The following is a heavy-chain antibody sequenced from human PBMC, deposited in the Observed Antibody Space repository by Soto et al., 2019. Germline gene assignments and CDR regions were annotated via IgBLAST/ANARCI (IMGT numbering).Heavy chain of an antibody. J-gene: IGHJ6*02. CDR3: AGSSGLYYNAMDV. CDR2: ILPIFGTA. V-gene: IGHV1-69*01. Sequence: QVQLVQSGAEVRNPGSAVKVSCKASGGSFTSYVYSWVRQAPGQGLEWMGGILPIFGTASYAQKFQGRVTITADQPASTAYMELSSLRSDDTAVYYCAGSSGLYYNAMDVWGQGTKVIVS. D-gene: IGHD3-22*01. CDR1: GGSFTSYV.